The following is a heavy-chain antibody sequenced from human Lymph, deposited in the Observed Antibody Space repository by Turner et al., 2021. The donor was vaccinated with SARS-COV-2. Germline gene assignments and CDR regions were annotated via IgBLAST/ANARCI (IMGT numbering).Heavy chain of an antibody. CDR2: IYYSGSN. CDR1: GGSISSYY. V-gene: IGHV4-59*08. J-gene: IGHJ4*02. CDR3: ARGFDY. Sequence: QVQLQESGPGLVTPSETLSLTCTVSGGSISSYYWRWTRQPPGKGLEWIGYIYYSGSNNYNPSLKSRVTISVDTSKNQCSLRLSSVTAADTAVYYCARGFDYWGQGTLVTVSS.